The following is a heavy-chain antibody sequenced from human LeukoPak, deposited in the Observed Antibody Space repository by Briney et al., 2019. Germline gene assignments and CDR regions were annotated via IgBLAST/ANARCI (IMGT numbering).Heavy chain of an antibody. CDR3: AREFIVKGWFDP. CDR1: GYSISSGYY. Sequence: SETLSLTCAVSGYSISSGYYGGWIRQPPGKGLGWIGSIYHSGSTYYNPSLKSRVTISVDTSKNQFSLTLSSVTAADTAVYYCAREFIVKGWFDPWGQGTLVTVSS. CDR2: IYHSGST. V-gene: IGHV4-38-2*02. J-gene: IGHJ5*02. D-gene: IGHD2/OR15-2a*01.